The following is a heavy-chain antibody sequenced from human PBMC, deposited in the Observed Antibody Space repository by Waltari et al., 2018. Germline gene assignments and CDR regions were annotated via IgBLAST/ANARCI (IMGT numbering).Heavy chain of an antibody. CDR2: ISYDGSNK. Sequence: QVQLVESGGGVVQPGRSLRLSCAASGFTFSGYAMHWVRPAPGKGLEWVAVISYDGSNKYYADSVKGRFTISRDNAKNSLYLQMNSLRAEDTAVYYCTRAVVAALNAFDIWGQGTMVTVSS. CDR1: GFTFSGYA. J-gene: IGHJ3*02. CDR3: TRAVVAALNAFDI. D-gene: IGHD2-15*01. V-gene: IGHV3-30-3*01.